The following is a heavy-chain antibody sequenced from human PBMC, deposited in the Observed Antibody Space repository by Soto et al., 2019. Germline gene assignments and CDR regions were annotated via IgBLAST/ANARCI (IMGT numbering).Heavy chain of an antibody. CDR1: GGSVSSGNYY. Sequence: SETLSLTCTVSGGSVSSGNYYWSWIRQPPGKGLEWIGYFYYTGSTNYNPSLKSRVTISVDASKNQFSLRLSSLTAADTAVYYCARSMHYSDGSNYSPFDYWGQGTLVPVAS. CDR2: FYYTGST. J-gene: IGHJ4*02. V-gene: IGHV4-61*01. CDR3: ARSMHYSDGSNYSPFDY. D-gene: IGHD3-22*01.